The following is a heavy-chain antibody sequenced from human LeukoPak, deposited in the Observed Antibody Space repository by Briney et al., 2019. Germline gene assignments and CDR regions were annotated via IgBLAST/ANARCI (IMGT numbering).Heavy chain of an antibody. CDR2: IYTSGST. CDR3: ARVWYDSSGYYQDSGEGQAFFDY. J-gene: IGHJ4*02. CDR1: GGSISSYY. D-gene: IGHD3-22*01. V-gene: IGHV4-4*07. Sequence: PSETLSLTCTVSGGSISSYYWSWIRQPAGKGLEWIGRIYTSGSTNYNPSLKSRVTMSVDTSKNQFSLKLSSVTAADTAVYYCARVWYDSSGYYQDSGEGQAFFDYWGQGTLVTVSS.